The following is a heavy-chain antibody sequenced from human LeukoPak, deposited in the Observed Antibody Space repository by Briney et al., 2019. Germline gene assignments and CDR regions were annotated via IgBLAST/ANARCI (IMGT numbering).Heavy chain of an antibody. CDR3: ARVPYSISSMGY. D-gene: IGHD6-6*01. J-gene: IGHJ4*02. Sequence: GEPLKISCKSSGYTFSNYWIGWVRQMPGKGLEWMGIIYPGDSDTRYSPSFEGQVSISADKSISTAYLQWSSLKASDTAMYYCARVPYSISSMGYWGQGTLVTVSS. V-gene: IGHV5-51*01. CDR2: IYPGDSDT. CDR1: GYTFSNYW.